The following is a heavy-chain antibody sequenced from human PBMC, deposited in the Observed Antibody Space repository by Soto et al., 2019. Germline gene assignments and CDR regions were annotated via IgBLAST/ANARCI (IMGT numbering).Heavy chain of an antibody. J-gene: IGHJ6*02. V-gene: IGHV3-21*01. CDR2: ISSSSSYI. CDR1: GFTFSSYS. CDR3: ARDSAATRDYYYYYGMDV. D-gene: IGHD2-15*01. Sequence: PVGSLRLSCAASGFTFSSYSMNWVRQAPGKGLEWVSSISSSSSYIYYADSVKGRFTISRDNAKNSLYLQMNSLRAEDTAVYYCARDSAATRDYYYYYGMDVWGQGTTVTVSS.